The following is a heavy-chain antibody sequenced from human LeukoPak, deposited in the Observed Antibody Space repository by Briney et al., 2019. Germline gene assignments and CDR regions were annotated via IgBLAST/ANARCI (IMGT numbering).Heavy chain of an antibody. Sequence: NSSETLSLTCTVSGGFISSYYWSWIRQPPGKGLEWVGYIYYSGSTNYNPSLKSRVTISVETSKNQFSLKLSFVTAADTAVYYCAGSTLGSYFFDYWGRGTLVTVSS. V-gene: IGHV4-59*08. CDR2: IYYSGST. D-gene: IGHD3-10*01. J-gene: IGHJ4*02. CDR1: GGFISSYY. CDR3: AGSTLGSYFFDY.